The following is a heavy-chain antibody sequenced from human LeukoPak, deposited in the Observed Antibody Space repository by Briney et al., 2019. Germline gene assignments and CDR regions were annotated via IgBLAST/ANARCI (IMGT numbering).Heavy chain of an antibody. Sequence: GGSLGLSCAASGFTFSSYAMSWVRQAPGEGLEWVSAISGSGGSTYYADSVKGRFTISRDNSKNTLYLQMNSLRAEDTAVYYCAKSLGSGSYSRFDPWGQGTLVTVSS. J-gene: IGHJ5*02. V-gene: IGHV3-23*01. D-gene: IGHD3-10*01. CDR1: GFTFSSYA. CDR3: AKSLGSGSYSRFDP. CDR2: ISGSGGST.